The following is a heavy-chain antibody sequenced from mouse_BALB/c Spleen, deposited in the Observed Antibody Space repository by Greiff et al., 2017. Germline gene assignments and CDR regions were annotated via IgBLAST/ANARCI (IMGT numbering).Heavy chain of an antibody. J-gene: IGHJ4*01. V-gene: IGHV1-4*02. CDR3: ARHVSYAMDY. CDR2: INPSSGYT. CDR1: GYTFTSYT. Sequence: VQLQQSAAELARPGASVKMSCKASGYTFTSYTMHWVKQRTGQGLEWIGYINPSSGYTEYNQKFKDKTTLTADKSSSTAYMQLSSLTSEDSAVYYCARHVSYAMDYWGQGTSVTVSS.